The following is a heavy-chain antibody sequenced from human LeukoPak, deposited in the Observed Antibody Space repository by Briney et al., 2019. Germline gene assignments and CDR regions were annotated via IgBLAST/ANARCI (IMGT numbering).Heavy chain of an antibody. CDR3: AKWSGDYPSYYLDY. Sequence: GGSLRLSCAASGFTFSSYAMSWVRQAPGKGLEWVSTISGSGAITNYADSVKGRFTISRDNSKDTVHLQMNNLRAEDTAVYYCAKWSGDYPSYYLDYWGQGTLVTVSS. D-gene: IGHD4-17*01. CDR2: ISGSGAIT. CDR1: GFTFSSYA. V-gene: IGHV3-23*01. J-gene: IGHJ4*02.